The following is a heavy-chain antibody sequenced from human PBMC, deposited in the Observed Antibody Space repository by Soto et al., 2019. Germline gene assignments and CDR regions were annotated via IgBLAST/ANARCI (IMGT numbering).Heavy chain of an antibody. CDR3: ARVDRRDGYNEFDY. CDR1: GFTFSSYA. Sequence: AGPLRLSCAAAGFTFSSYAMHWVRQAPGKGLEWVAVISYDGSNKYYADSVKGRFTISRDNSKNTLYLQMNSLRAEDTAVYYCARVDRRDGYNEFDYWGQGTLVTVSS. V-gene: IGHV3-30-3*01. J-gene: IGHJ4*02. CDR2: ISYDGSNK. D-gene: IGHD5-12*01.